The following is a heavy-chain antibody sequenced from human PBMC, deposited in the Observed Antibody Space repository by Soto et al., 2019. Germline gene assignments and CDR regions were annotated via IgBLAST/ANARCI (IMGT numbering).Heavy chain of an antibody. J-gene: IGHJ6*02. CDR3: ARKSGLLWFGELLYGMDV. CDR1: GFTFSSYW. V-gene: IGHV3-7*03. CDR2: IKQDGSEK. D-gene: IGHD3-10*01. Sequence: GGSLRLSCAASGFTFSSYWMSWVRQAPGKGLEWVANIKQDGSEKYYVDSVKGRFTISRDNAKNSLYLQMNSLRAEDTAVYYCARKSGLLWFGELLYGMDVWGQGTTVTVSS.